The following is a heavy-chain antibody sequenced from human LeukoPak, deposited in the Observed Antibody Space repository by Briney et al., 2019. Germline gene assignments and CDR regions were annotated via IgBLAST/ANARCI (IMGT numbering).Heavy chain of an antibody. CDR3: ARVAEAAAFDS. D-gene: IGHD6-13*01. V-gene: IGHV3-21*06. Sequence: GGSLRLFCAASGGSFSTYSMTWVRQAPGRGLEWVSSISSNSRYIYYADSMRGRFTISRDNAKNSLYLQMNSLKPEDTAVYYCARVAEAAAFDSWGQGTLVTVSS. J-gene: IGHJ4*02. CDR2: ISSNSRYI. CDR1: GGSFSTYS.